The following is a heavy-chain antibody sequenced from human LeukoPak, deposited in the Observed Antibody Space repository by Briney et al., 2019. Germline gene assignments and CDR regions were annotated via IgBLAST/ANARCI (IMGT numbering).Heavy chain of an antibody. V-gene: IGHV1-2*02. CDR3: ARVVGGTDAFDI. CDR2: INPNSGGT. J-gene: IGHJ3*02. D-gene: IGHD3-16*01. Sequence: GASAKVSCKASGYTFTGYYMHWVRQAPGQGLEWMGWINPNSGGTNYAQKFQGRVTMTRDTSISTAYMELSRLRSDDTAVYYCARVVGGTDAFDIWGQGTMVTVSS. CDR1: GYTFTGYY.